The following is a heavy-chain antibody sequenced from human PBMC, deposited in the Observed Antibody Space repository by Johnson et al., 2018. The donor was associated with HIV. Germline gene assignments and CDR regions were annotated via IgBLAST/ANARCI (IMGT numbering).Heavy chain of an antibody. CDR1: GFTFSTYW. D-gene: IGHD1-14*01. Sequence: EKLVESGGGLVQPGGSLRLSCAASGFTFSTYWMSWVRQAPGKGLEWVANIKEDGSEKYYVDSLKGRFTISRDNAKNSLYLQMNSLRGEDTAVYYCARDSSTTDVAFDIWGQGTMVTVSS. V-gene: IGHV3-7*01. J-gene: IGHJ3*02. CDR2: IKEDGSEK. CDR3: ARDSSTTDVAFDI.